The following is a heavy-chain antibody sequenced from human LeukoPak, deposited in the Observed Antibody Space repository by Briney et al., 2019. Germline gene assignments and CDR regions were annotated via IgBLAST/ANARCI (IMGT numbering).Heavy chain of an antibody. CDR3: ARGAYSSSSYYYYGMDV. D-gene: IGHD6-6*01. CDR1: GGSISSGDYY. Sequence: PSQTLSLTCTVSGGSISSGDYYWSWIRQPPGKGLEWIGYIYYSGSTYYNPSLKSRVTISVDTSKNQFSLKLSSVTAADTAVYYCARGAYSSSSYYYYGMDVWGQGTTVTVSS. J-gene: IGHJ6*02. CDR2: IYYSGST. V-gene: IGHV4-30-4*01.